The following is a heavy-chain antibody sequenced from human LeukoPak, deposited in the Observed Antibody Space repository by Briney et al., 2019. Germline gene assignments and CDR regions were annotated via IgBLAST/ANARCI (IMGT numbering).Heavy chain of an antibody. CDR2: ISYDGSNK. CDR1: GFTFSSYA. Sequence: GGSLRLSRAASGFTFSSYAMHWVRQAPGKGLEWVAVISYDGSNKYYADSVKGRFTISRDNSKNTLYLQMNSLRAEDTAVYYCASDYSNYGFNWFDPWGQGTLVTVSS. CDR3: ASDYSNYGFNWFDP. J-gene: IGHJ5*02. V-gene: IGHV3-30-3*01. D-gene: IGHD4-11*01.